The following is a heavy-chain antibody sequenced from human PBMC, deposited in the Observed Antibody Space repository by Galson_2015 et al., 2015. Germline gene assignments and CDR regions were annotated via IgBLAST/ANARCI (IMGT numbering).Heavy chain of an antibody. J-gene: IGHJ5*02. Sequence: PALVKPTQTLTLTCTFSGFSLSTSGVGVGWIRQPPGKALEWLALIYWDDDKRYSPSLKSRLTITKDTSKNQVVLTMTNMDPVDTATYYCALLDGYSYGLTWFDPWGQGTLVTVSS. CDR2: IYWDDDK. D-gene: IGHD5-18*01. CDR1: GFSLSTSGVG. CDR3: ALLDGYSYGLTWFDP. V-gene: IGHV2-5*02.